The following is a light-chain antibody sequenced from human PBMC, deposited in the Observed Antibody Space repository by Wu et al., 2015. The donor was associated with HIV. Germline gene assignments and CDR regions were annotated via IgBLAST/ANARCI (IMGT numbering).Light chain of an antibody. Sequence: GDRVTITCRASQGISSALAWYQQKPGKAPKLLIYDASTLESGVPSRFSGGGSGTDFTLTISSLQPEDFATYYCQQFNTYPRTFGQGTTVDIK. CDR3: QQFNTYPRT. J-gene: IGKJ1*01. CDR1: QGISSA. V-gene: IGKV1-13*02. CDR2: DAS.